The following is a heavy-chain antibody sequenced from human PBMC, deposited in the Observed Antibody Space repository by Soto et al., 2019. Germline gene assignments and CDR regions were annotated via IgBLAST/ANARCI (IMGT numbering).Heavy chain of an antibody. V-gene: IGHV3-21*01. CDR2: ISSSSSYI. J-gene: IGHJ4*02. CDR1: GFIFSSYS. Sequence: EVQLVESGGGLVKPGGSLRLSCAASGFIFSSYSMNWVRQAPGKGLEWVSSISSSSSYIYHADSVKGRFTISRDNAKNSLYLQMSRLRADDTAVYYCARVGSGDGYNHFADYWGQGTLVTVSS. CDR3: ARVGSGDGYNHFADY. D-gene: IGHD5-12*01.